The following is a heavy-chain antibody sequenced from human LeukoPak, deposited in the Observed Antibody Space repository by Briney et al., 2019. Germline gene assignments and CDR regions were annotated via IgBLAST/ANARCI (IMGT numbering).Heavy chain of an antibody. J-gene: IGHJ4*02. CDR1: GGSISSGPYY. V-gene: IGHV4-39*01. D-gene: IGHD3-9*01. CDR2: IYYSGST. CDR3: ARNYPPYFDWLF. Sequence: SETLSLTCTVSGGSISSGPYYWGWIRQPPGKGLEWIGSIYYSGSTYYNPSLKSRVTISVDTSKNQFSLKLSSVTAADTAVYYCARNYPPYFDWLFWGQGTLVTVSS.